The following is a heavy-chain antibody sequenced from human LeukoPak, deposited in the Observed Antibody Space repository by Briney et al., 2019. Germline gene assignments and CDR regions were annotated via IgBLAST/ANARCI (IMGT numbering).Heavy chain of an antibody. D-gene: IGHD3-16*02. Sequence: GGSLRLSCAASGFTFSNAWMSWVRQAPGKGLEWVGRIKSKTDGGTTDYAAPVKGRFTISRDDSKNTLYLQMNSLKTEDTAVYYCTTDPTPYDYVWGSYRFWYFDYWGQGTLVTVSS. V-gene: IGHV3-15*01. CDR2: IKSKTDGGTT. CDR3: TTDPTPYDYVWGSYRFWYFDY. J-gene: IGHJ4*02. CDR1: GFTFSNAW.